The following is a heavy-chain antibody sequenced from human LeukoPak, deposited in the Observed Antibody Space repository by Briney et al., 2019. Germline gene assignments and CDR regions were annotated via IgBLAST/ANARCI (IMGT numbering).Heavy chain of an antibody. J-gene: IGHJ4*02. V-gene: IGHV1-69*13. CDR2: IIPIFGTA. D-gene: IGHD2-2*02. Sequence: SVKVSCKASGGTFSSYAISWVRQAPGQGLEWMGGIIPIFGTANYAQKFQGRVTITADESTSTAYMELSGLRSEDTAVYYCAREPGYCSSTSCYNDYWGQGTLVTVSS. CDR1: GGTFSSYA. CDR3: AREPGYCSSTSCYNDY.